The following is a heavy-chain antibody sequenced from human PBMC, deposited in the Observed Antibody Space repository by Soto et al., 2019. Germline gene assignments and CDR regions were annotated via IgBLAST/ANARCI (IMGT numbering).Heavy chain of an antibody. D-gene: IGHD2-15*01. CDR2: ISAYNGNT. Sequence: ASVKVSCKASGYTFTSYGISWVRQAPGQGLEWMGWISAYNGNTNYAQKLQGRVTMTTDTSTSTAYMELSSLRSDDTAVYYCARELGYCSGGSCYSGTLSYYYYGMDVWGQGTTVTVSS. CDR3: ARELGYCSGGSCYSGTLSYYYYGMDV. CDR1: GYTFTSYG. J-gene: IGHJ6*02. V-gene: IGHV1-18*01.